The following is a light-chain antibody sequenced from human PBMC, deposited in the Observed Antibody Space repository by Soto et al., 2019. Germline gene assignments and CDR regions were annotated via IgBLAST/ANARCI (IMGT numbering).Light chain of an antibody. V-gene: IGLV2-14*01. Sequence: QSVLTQPASVSGSPGQSITISCTGINSDIDGYNYVSWYQQHPGKAPKLMIFDVGNRPSGVSNRFSGSKSGNTASLTISGLQTEDEADYYCSSYTTSSTLVFGGGTKLTVL. CDR1: NSDIDGYNY. CDR3: SSYTTSSTLV. CDR2: DVG. J-gene: IGLJ2*01.